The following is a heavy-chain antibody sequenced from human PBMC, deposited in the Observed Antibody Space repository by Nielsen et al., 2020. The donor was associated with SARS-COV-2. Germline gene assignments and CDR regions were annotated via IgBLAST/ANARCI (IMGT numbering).Heavy chain of an antibody. D-gene: IGHD6-13*01. Sequence: WIRQPPGKGLEWIGYIYYSGSTNYNPSLKSQVTISVDTSKNQFSLKLSSVTAADTAVYYCAKEVRWQQQLVHGVRHYYYYMDVWGKGTMVTVSS. CDR3: AKEVRWQQQLVHGVRHYYYYMDV. CDR2: IYYSGST. J-gene: IGHJ6*03. V-gene: IGHV4-59*01.